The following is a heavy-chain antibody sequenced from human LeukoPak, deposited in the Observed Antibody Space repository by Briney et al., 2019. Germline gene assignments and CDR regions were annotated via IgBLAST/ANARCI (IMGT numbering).Heavy chain of an antibody. CDR1: GGSFSDSF. J-gene: IGHJ5*01. CDR3: ARGELLATVVTPGGLNWFDS. Sequence: ASETLSLTCAVYGGSFSDSFWSWIRQPPGRGLEWIGEINHSGSTNYNPSLKSRVTISVDPSKNQFSLKLNSVTAADTAVYYCARGELLATVVTPGGLNWFDSWGQGTLVTVSS. D-gene: IGHD4-23*01. CDR2: INHSGST. V-gene: IGHV4-34*01.